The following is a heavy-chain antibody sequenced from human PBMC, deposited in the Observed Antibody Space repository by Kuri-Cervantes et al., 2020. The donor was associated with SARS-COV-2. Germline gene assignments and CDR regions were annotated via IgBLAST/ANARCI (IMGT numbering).Heavy chain of an antibody. V-gene: IGHV3-23*01. CDR2: ISGSGGST. D-gene: IGHD6-13*01. CDR3: AKDHGYSSSWPIDY. J-gene: IGHJ4*02. Sequence: GESLKISCAASGFTFSSYAMSWVRQAPGKGLEWVSAISGSGGSTYYADSVKGRFTISRDNSKNTLYLQMNSLRAEDTAVYYRAKDHGYSSSWPIDYWGQGTLVTVSS. CDR1: GFTFSSYA.